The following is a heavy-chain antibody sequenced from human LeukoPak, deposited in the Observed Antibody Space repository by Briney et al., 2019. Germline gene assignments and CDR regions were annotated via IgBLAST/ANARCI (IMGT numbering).Heavy chain of an antibody. D-gene: IGHD1-1*01. CDR3: ASMRPGPPKSWNDDNYYYGMDV. CDR1: GYSFTSYW. Sequence: PGESLKISCKGSGYSFTSYWIGWVRQMPGKGLEWMGIIYPGDSDTRYSPSFQGQVTISADKSISTAYLQWSSLKASDTAMYYCASMRPGPPKSWNDDNYYYGMDVWGQGTTVTVSS. CDR2: IYPGDSDT. V-gene: IGHV5-51*01. J-gene: IGHJ6*02.